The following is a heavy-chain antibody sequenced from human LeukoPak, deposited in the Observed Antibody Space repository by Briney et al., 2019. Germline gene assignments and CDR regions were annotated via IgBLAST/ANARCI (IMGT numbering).Heavy chain of an antibody. CDR1: RGTFSRYA. CDR3: ARVQGLWPTPVHWYFDL. J-gene: IGHJ2*01. V-gene: IGHV1-69*06. Sequence: GAAVKGSCKASRGTFSRYAISGVRQAPGQAGEWMGGMISIFCTENYAQKFQGRVTITADKSTSTDYMELSSLRYEDTAVYDCARVQGLWPTPVHWYFDLWGRGTRVTVSS. CDR2: MISIFCTE. D-gene: IGHD5-18*01.